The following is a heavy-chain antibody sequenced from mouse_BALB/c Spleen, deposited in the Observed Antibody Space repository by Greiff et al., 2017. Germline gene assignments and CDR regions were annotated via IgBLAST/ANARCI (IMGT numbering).Heavy chain of an antibody. CDR3: TRNFHFDY. CDR1: GYTFTSYY. V-gene: IGHV1S81*02. Sequence: VKLVESGAELVKPGASVKLSCKASGYTFTSYYMYWVKQRPGQGLEWIGEINPSNGGTNFNEKFKSKATLTVDKSSSTAYMQLSSLTSEDSAVYYCTRNFHFDYWGQGTTLTGAS. CDR2: INPSNGGT. J-gene: IGHJ2*01.